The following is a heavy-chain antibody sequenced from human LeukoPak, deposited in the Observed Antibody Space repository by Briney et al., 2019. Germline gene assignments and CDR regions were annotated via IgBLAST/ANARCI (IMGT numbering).Heavy chain of an antibody. CDR3: ARLTYYYDTSGYYPTWYYFDY. CDR2: ISFSGST. V-gene: IGHV4-39*01. J-gene: IGHJ4*02. CDR1: GGSIGSSDYS. D-gene: IGHD3-22*01. Sequence: PSETLSLTCTVSGGSIGSSDYSWGWIRQPPGKGLEWIGSISFSGSTYYNPSLKSRVTISVDRSKNQFSLKVNSVTAADTAIYYCARLTYYYDTSGYYPTWYYFDYWGQGTLVTVSS.